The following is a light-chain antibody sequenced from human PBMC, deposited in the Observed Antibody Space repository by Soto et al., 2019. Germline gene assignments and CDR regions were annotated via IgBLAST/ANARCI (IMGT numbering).Light chain of an antibody. CDR3: CSYAGSYTHV. V-gene: IGLV2-11*01. CDR2: DVS. Sequence: QSALSQPRSVSGSPGQSVTISCTGTSSDVGGYNYVSWYQQHPGKAPKLILYDVSKRPSGVPDRFSGSKSDNTASLTISGLQAEDEADYYCCSYAGSYTHVFGTGTKLTVL. J-gene: IGLJ1*01. CDR1: SSDVGGYNY.